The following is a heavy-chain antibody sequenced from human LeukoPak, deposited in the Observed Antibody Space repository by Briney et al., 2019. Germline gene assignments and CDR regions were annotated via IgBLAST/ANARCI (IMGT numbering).Heavy chain of an antibody. Sequence: GGSLRLSCAASGFTFDDYAMHWVRQAPGKGLEWVSGISWNSGSIGYADSVKGRFSISRDDSKYTVNLEMNSLRTEDMALYYCARDFNWGFDYWGQGTLVSVSS. CDR1: GFTFDDYA. V-gene: IGHV3-9*03. J-gene: IGHJ4*02. CDR2: ISWNSGSI. D-gene: IGHD7-27*01. CDR3: ARDFNWGFDY.